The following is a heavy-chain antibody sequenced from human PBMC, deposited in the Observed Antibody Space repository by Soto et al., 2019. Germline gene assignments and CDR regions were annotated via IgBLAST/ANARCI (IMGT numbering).Heavy chain of an antibody. J-gene: IGHJ4*02. CDR2: IIDSGNT. D-gene: IGHD3-10*01. Sequence: PSETLSLTCTVSGDSVSSGSNYWSWIRQSPGRGLEWIGYIIDSGNTNYNPSLKSRVTISVDTSKNQFSLKLSSVTAADTAVFYCSRGRSLLLWFGESKAHFDYWGQGTLVTVSS. CDR3: SRGRSLLLWFGESKAHFDY. V-gene: IGHV4-61*01. CDR1: GDSVSSGSNY.